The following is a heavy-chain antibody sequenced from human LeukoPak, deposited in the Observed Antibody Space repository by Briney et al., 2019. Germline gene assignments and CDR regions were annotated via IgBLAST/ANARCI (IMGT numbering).Heavy chain of an antibody. CDR2: LYNNGST. CDR1: GDSINFDY. V-gene: IGHV4-59*01. D-gene: IGHD3-22*01. Sequence: SETLSLTCIVSGDSINFDYWSWIRQPPGKGPEWVGCLYNNGSTSYSPSLKSRVTISVDTSKNQFSLKLNSMTTADTAVYYCARGRAYTYYRGLDPWGQGILVTVSS. J-gene: IGHJ5*02. CDR3: ARGRAYTYYRGLDP.